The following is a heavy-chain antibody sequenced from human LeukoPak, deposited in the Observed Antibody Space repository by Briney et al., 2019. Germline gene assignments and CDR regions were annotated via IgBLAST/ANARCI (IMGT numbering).Heavy chain of an antibody. CDR2: VYHSGST. CDR1: GDDISSSNW. V-gene: IGHV4-4*02. CDR3: ARVSGSGLYFKSFDP. J-gene: IGHJ5*01. Sequence: PSVTLSLTCSVSGDDISSSNWWTWVRQPPQKGLEWIGEVYHSGSTNYNPSLKNRIYMSVDKSQNRFSLRLTSVTAADTAVYFCARVSGSGLYFKSFDPWGQGTLVIVSS. D-gene: IGHD3-10*01.